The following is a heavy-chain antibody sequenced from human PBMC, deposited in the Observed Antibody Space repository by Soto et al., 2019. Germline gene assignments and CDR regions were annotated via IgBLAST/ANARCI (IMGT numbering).Heavy chain of an antibody. Sequence: QVQLMESGGGVVQPGRSLRLSCAASEFTFSNFGMHWVRQAPGKGLEWVAVIYYDGSNEYYADSVKGRFTISRDNSKNTLYLQMNSLRAEDTAVYYCARVDVVVAADAFDIWGQGTMVTVSS. J-gene: IGHJ3*02. CDR1: EFTFSNFG. V-gene: IGHV3-33*01. CDR2: IYYDGSNE. CDR3: ARVDVVVAADAFDI. D-gene: IGHD2-15*01.